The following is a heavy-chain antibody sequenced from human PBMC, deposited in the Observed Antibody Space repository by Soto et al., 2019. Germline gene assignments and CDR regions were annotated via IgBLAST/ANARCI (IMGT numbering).Heavy chain of an antibody. J-gene: IGHJ5*02. CDR3: ARLVQLLQGRWFDP. V-gene: IGHV4-30-4*01. D-gene: IGHD2-15*01. CDR1: GGSISSGDCY. CDR2: IYYSGST. Sequence: PSETLSLTCTVSGGSISSGDCYWSWIRQPPGKGLEWIGYIYYSGSTYYNPSLKSRVTISVDTSRNQFSLKLSSVTAADTAVYYCARLVQLLQGRWFDPWGQGTLVTVSS.